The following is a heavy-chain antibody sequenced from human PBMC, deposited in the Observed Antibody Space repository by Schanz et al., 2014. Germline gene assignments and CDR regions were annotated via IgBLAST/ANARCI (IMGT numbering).Heavy chain of an antibody. CDR2: FNDGGVNK. V-gene: IGHV3-23*01. J-gene: IGHJ4*02. D-gene: IGHD2-8*02. CDR3: AKSLESCPGGRCSRGYFDY. CDR1: GFSFGTYA. Sequence: DVHLLESGGGLVQPGGSLRLSCAASGFSFGTYAMSWVRQAPGKGLLWVSSFNDGGVNKYYADSVKGRFTISSDNSKSTLYLQMNSLRAEDTAVYYCAKSLESCPGGRCSRGYFDYWGQGTLVTVSS.